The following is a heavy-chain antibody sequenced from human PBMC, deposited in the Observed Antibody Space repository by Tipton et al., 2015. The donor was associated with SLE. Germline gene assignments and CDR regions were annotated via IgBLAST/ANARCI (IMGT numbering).Heavy chain of an antibody. J-gene: IGHJ4*02. Sequence: TLSLTCAVSGGSISGDDYYWSWIRQHPGMGLEWIGHKSYRGSTHSNPSLRSRVTISVDTSKNQFSLRLTSVTAADTAVYYCARLRIVYGFHGLDYWGQGALVTVSS. CDR3: ARLRIVYGFHGLDY. D-gene: IGHD2-8*01. CDR1: GGSISGDDYY. V-gene: IGHV4-31*11. CDR2: KSYRGST.